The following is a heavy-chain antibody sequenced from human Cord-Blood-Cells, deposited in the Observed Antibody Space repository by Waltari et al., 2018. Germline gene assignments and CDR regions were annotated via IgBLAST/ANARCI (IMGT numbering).Heavy chain of an antibody. V-gene: IGHV3-7*01. J-gene: IGHJ4*02. CDR3: ARGRSSFFDY. CDR1: GFTFSSYW. CDR2: IKQDGSEK. Sequence: EVQLVESGGGLVQPGGSLRLSCAASGFTFSSYWMSWVRQAPGKGVEWVSNIKQDGSEKYYVDSVKGRFTISRDNAKNSLYLQMNSLSAEDTAVYYCARGRSSFFDYWGQGTLVTVSS. D-gene: IGHD6-6*01.